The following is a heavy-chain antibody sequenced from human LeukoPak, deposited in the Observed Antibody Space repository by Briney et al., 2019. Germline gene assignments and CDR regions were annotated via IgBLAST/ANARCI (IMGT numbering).Heavy chain of an antibody. CDR2: ISGSGGST. V-gene: IGHV3-23*01. Sequence: PGGSLRLSCAASGFIYNNYAMSWVRQAPGKGLEWVSGISGSGGSTYYADSVKGRFTISRDNSKNTLYLQMNSLRAEDTAVYYCAKGGSSWSAYFTRGGQGTLVTVSS. J-gene: IGHJ1*01. CDR3: AKGGSSWSAYFTR. CDR1: GFIYNNYA. D-gene: IGHD6-13*01.